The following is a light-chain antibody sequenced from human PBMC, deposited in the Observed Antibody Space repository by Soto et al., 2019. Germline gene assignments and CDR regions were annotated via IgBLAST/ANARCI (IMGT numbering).Light chain of an antibody. CDR1: QSISSW. CDR3: QQYNSYPRT. Sequence: DIQMTQSPSTLSASVGDRVTITCRASQSISSWLAWYQQKPGKAPKLLIYKASSLESGVPSRFSGSGSGTEFTLSISSLQPDDFTISHCQQYNSYPRTFGQGTKVEIK. CDR2: KAS. V-gene: IGKV1-5*03. J-gene: IGKJ1*01.